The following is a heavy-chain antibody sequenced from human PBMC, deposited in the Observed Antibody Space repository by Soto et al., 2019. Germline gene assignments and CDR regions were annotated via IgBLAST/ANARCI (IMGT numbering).Heavy chain of an antibody. Sequence: GESLKISCKGSGYSFTSYWIGWVRQMPGKGLEWMGIIYPGDSDTRYSPSFQGQVTISADKSISTAYLQWSSLKASDTAMYYCATRAFMVRGVKFAFDIWGQGTMVTVSS. CDR1: GYSFTSYW. V-gene: IGHV5-51*01. CDR3: ATRAFMVRGVKFAFDI. D-gene: IGHD3-10*01. CDR2: IYPGDSDT. J-gene: IGHJ3*02.